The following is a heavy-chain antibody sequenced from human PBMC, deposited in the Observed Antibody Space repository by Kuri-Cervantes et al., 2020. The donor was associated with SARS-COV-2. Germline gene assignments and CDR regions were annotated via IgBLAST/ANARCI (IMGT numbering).Heavy chain of an antibody. Sequence: GESLKISCKASGYTFTSYYMHWVRQAPGQGLEWMGIINPSGGSTSYAQKFQGRVTMTRDTSTSTVYMELSSLRSEDTAVYYCARSWGNWRYMDVWGKGTTVTVSS. CDR2: INPSGGST. CDR3: ARSWGNWRYMDV. D-gene: IGHD1-1*01. V-gene: IGHV1-46*01. CDR1: GYTFTSYY. J-gene: IGHJ6*03.